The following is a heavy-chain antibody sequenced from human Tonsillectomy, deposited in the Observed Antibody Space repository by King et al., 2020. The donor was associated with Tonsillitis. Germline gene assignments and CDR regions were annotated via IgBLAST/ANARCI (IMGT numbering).Heavy chain of an antibody. J-gene: IGHJ4*02. CDR1: GFTFSSYS. V-gene: IGHV3-48*01. D-gene: IGHD3-3*01. CDR3: VRGNGGNFGVVTTGVYYFDY. CDR2: ISSSSSTI. Sequence: EVQLVESGGGLVQPGGSLRLSCAASGFTFSSYSMNWVRQAPGKGLEWFSSISSSSSTIYYADSVKGRFTIHRDNAKNSLYLQMNSLRAEDTDVYYWVRGNGGNFGVVTTGVYYFDYWGQGPLVTVSS.